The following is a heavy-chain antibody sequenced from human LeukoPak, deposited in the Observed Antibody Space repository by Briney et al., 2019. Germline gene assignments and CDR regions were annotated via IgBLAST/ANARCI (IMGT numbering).Heavy chain of an antibody. CDR2: IKQDGSEK. J-gene: IGHJ4*02. V-gene: IGHV3-7*01. Sequence: PGGSLRLSCVASGFTFSRFWMNWVRQAPGKGPEWVATIKQDGSEKYYVDSVKGRFTISRDNAKNSLYVQMNSLRAEDTAVYYCVGGIGWLPDYWGQGTLVTVSS. D-gene: IGHD6-19*01. CDR1: GFTFSRFW. CDR3: VGGIGWLPDY.